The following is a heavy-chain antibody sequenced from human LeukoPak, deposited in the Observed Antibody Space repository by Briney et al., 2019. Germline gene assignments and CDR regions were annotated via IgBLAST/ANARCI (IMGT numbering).Heavy chain of an antibody. V-gene: IGHV3-23*01. CDR2: ISGSGGST. D-gene: IGHD2-21*01. CDR3: APDSEAFDI. Sequence: GGSLRLSCAASGFTFSSYAMSWVRQAPVKALEWVSAISGSGGSTYYADSVKGRFTISRDNSKNTLYLQMNSLRAEDTAVYYCAPDSEAFDIWGQGTMVTVSS. CDR1: GFTFSSYA. J-gene: IGHJ3*02.